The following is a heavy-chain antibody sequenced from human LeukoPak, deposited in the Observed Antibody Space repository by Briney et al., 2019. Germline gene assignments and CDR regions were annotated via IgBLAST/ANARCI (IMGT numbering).Heavy chain of an antibody. Sequence: SETLSLTCSVSGYSISSAYYWGWIRQPPGKGLEWIGSISHSAVTYYNPSLQSRVTISLDTSKNQLSLKLTSVAAADTAVYYCGREGKLNYGILVSWGQGTLVTVSS. J-gene: IGHJ5*02. CDR1: GYSISSAYY. V-gene: IGHV4-38-2*02. D-gene: IGHD2-15*01. CDR2: ISHSAVT. CDR3: GREGKLNYGILVS.